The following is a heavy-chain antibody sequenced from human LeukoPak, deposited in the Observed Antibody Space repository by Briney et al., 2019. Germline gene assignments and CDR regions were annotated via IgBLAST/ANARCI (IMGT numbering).Heavy chain of an antibody. V-gene: IGHV3-30-3*01. CDR2: ISYDGSNK. D-gene: IGHD1-26*01. Sequence: GGSLRLSCAASGFTFSDYYMSWIRQAPGKGLEWVAVISYDGSNKYYADSVKGRFTISRDNSKNTLYLQMNSLRAEDTAVYYCARASWELQGGDYWGQGTLVTVSS. CDR1: GFTFSDYY. J-gene: IGHJ4*02. CDR3: ARASWELQGGDY.